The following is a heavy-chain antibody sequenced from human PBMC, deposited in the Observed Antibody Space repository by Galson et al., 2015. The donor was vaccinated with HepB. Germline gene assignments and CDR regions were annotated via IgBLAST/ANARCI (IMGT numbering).Heavy chain of an antibody. CDR1: GFTFSSYG. J-gene: IGHJ3*02. CDR3: ARSRIGSYDFWSGYYHDAFDI. CDR2: IWYDGSNK. V-gene: IGHV3-33*01. D-gene: IGHD3-3*01. Sequence: SLRLSCAASGFTFSSYGMHWVRQAPGKGLEWVAVIWYDGSNKYYADSVKGRFTISRDNPKNTLYLQMNSLRAEDTAVYYCARSRIGSYDFWSGYYHDAFDIWGQGTMVTVSS.